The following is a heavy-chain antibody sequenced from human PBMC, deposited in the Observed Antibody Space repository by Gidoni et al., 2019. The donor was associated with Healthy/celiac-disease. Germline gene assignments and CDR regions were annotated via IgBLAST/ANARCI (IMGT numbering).Heavy chain of an antibody. D-gene: IGHD3-22*01. CDR3: ASHPYYYDSSGFSFDY. Sequence: QVQLVQSGAEVKKPGSSVKVSCKASGGTFSSSAISWVRQAPGQGLEWMGGIIPIFGTANYAQKFQGRVTITADESTSTAYMELSSLRSEDTAVYYCASHPYYYDSSGFSFDYWGQGTLVTVSS. CDR1: GGTFSSSA. V-gene: IGHV1-69*01. CDR2: IIPIFGTA. J-gene: IGHJ4*02.